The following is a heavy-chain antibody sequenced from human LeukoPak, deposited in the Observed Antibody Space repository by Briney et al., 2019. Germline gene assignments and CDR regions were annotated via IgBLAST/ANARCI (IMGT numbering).Heavy chain of an antibody. CDR3: ARDGPQYYFDY. V-gene: IGHV6-1*01. CDR1: GDSISNNNAA. J-gene: IGHJ4*02. D-gene: IGHD4-11*01. Sequence: SQTLSLTCAISGDSISNNNAAWNRIRQSPSRGLEWLGRTYYRSKWYNDYAVSVKSRITINPDTSKNQFSLQLNSVTPEDTAVYYCARDGPQYYFDYWGQGTLVTVSS. CDR2: TYYRSKWYN.